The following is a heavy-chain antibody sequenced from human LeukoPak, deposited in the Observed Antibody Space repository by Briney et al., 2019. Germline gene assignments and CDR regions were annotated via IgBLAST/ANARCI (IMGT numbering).Heavy chain of an antibody. CDR2: IGTIGDT. Sequence: GGSLRLSCAASGFTFSRYDMHWVRHVRGKGLEWVSAIGTIGDTYYPGSVKGRFTISREDPKNSLYLQMNGLRAGDTAVYYCARQRETAVAGTGFDYWGQGPLVTVSS. CDR3: ARQRETAVAGTGFDY. CDR1: GFTFSRYD. J-gene: IGHJ4*02. V-gene: IGHV3-13*01. D-gene: IGHD6-19*01.